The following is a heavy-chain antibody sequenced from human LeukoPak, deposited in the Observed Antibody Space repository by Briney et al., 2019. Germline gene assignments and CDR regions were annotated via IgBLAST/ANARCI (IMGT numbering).Heavy chain of an antibody. D-gene: IGHD6-13*01. J-gene: IGHJ5*02. V-gene: IGHV1-18*01. CDR3: ARDSGYSSSPSSFDP. CDR2: ISAYNGNT. Sequence: ASVKVSCKASGYTFTSYGISWVRQAPGQGLEWMGWISAYNGNTNYAQKLQGRVTMTTDTSTSTAYMELRSLRSVDTAVYYCARDSGYSSSPSSFDPWGQGTLVTVSS. CDR1: GYTFTSYG.